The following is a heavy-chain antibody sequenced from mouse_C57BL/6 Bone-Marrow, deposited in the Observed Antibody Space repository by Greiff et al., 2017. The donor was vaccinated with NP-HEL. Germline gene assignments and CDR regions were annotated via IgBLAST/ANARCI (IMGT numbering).Heavy chain of an antibody. Sequence: VQLKESGPGLVKPSQSLSLTCSVTGYSITSGYYWNWIRQFPGNKLEWMGYISYDGSNNYNPSLKNRISITRDTSKNQFFLKLNSVTTEDTATYYCARNYDYGGYWGQGTTLTVSS. V-gene: IGHV3-6*01. CDR3: ARNYDYGGY. CDR1: GYSITSGYY. CDR2: ISYDGSN. D-gene: IGHD2-4*01. J-gene: IGHJ2*01.